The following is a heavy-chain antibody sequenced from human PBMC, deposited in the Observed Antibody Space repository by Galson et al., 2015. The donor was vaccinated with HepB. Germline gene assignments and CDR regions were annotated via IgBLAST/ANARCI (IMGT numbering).Heavy chain of an antibody. Sequence: SLRLSCAASGFTFSSYAMNWVRQGPGKGLEWVSAISGSGDSTYYADSVKGRFTISRDNSKNTPYLQMNSLRAEDTAVYYCAKSNLKVLRPNWFDPWGQGTLVTVSP. CDR1: GFTFSSYA. V-gene: IGHV3-23*01. D-gene: IGHD2-8*01. CDR3: AKSNLKVLRPNWFDP. J-gene: IGHJ5*02. CDR2: ISGSGDST.